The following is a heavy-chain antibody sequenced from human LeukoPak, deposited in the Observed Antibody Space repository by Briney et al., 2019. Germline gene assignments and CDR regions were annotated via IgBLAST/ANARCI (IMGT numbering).Heavy chain of an antibody. V-gene: IGHV3-23*01. Sequence: PGGSLRLSCAASGFTFSSYAMSWVRQAPGKGLEWVSGVSGSGDSTYYADSVKGRSTISRDNSKNTLYLQMNSLRAEDTAVYYCAKDPQYDFWSGYFAPFDYWGQGTLVTVSS. CDR1: GFTFSSYA. CDR2: VSGSGDST. D-gene: IGHD3-3*01. CDR3: AKDPQYDFWSGYFAPFDY. J-gene: IGHJ4*02.